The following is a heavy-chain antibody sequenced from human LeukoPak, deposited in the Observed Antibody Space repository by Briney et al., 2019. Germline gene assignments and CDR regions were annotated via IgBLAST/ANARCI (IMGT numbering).Heavy chain of an antibody. V-gene: IGHV4-39*07. CDR1: GGSISSSSYY. Sequence: SETLSLTCTVSGGSISSSSYYWGWIRQPPGKGLEWIGSIYYSGSTYYNPSLKSRVTISVDTSKNQFSLKLSSVTAADTAVYYCASEVRGVIIRRLDYWGQGTLVTVSS. CDR2: IYYSGST. D-gene: IGHD3-10*01. J-gene: IGHJ4*02. CDR3: ASEVRGVIIRRLDY.